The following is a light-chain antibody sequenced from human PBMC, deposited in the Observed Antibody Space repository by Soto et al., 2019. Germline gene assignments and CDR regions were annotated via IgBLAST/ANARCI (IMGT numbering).Light chain of an antibody. CDR3: QQTYTTPEIT. J-gene: IGKJ5*01. CDR1: QTISRY. CDR2: AAS. Sequence: DIQMTQSPSSPCASVLERVTITCRASQTISRYLNWYQQKPEKAPKLLIYAASSLQSGVPSRFSGSGSGTDFTLTISSLQPEDFAIYYCQQTYTTPEITFGQGTRLEIK. V-gene: IGKV1-39*01.